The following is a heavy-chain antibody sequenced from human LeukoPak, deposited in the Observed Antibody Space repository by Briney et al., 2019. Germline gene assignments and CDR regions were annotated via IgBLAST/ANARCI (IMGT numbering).Heavy chain of an antibody. CDR2: ISGSGGST. D-gene: IGHD6-19*01. J-gene: IGHJ4*02. V-gene: IGHV3-23*01. CDR1: GFTFSSYA. CDR3: ARDLGIRSSGWYPPPFDY. Sequence: PGGSLRLSCAASGFTFSSYAMSWVRQAPGKGLEWVSAISGSGGSTYYADSVKGRFTISRDNSKNTLYLQMNSLRAEDTAVYYCARDLGIRSSGWYPPPFDYWGQGTLVTVSS.